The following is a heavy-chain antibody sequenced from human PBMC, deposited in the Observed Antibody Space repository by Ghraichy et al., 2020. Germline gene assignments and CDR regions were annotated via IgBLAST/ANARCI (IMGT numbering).Heavy chain of an antibody. D-gene: IGHD3-16*01. CDR2: ISSTTNNI. J-gene: IGHJ4*02. Sequence: GGSLRLSCAASGFTFSSYSMNWVRQAPGKGLEWLSYISSTTNNIYYGDSVKGRFTVSRDNAYNSMYLQMNSLRAEDTAIYYCARSLGRDYFDYWGQGTLVTVSS. CDR1: GFTFSSYS. V-gene: IGHV3-21*05. CDR3: ARSLGRDYFDY.